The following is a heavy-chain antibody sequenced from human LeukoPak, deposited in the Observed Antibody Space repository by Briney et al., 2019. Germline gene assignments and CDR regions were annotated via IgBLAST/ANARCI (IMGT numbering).Heavy chain of an antibody. Sequence: SETLSLTCAVYGGSFSGYYWSWIRQPPGKGLEWIGEINHSGSTNYNPSLKSRVTISVDTSKNQFSLKLSSVTAADTAVYYCATRRIQLWLLRSTNWFDPWGQGTLVTVSS. V-gene: IGHV4-34*01. D-gene: IGHD5-18*01. CDR1: GGSFSGYY. CDR2: INHSGST. J-gene: IGHJ5*02. CDR3: ATRRIQLWLLRSTNWFDP.